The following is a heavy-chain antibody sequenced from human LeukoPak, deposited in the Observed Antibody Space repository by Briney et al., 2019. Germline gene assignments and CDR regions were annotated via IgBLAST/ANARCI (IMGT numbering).Heavy chain of an antibody. J-gene: IGHJ3*02. Sequence: SETLSLTFTASGGSITNTNYYWAWVRQPPGTGLEWRGNIFYNGGPYFNPSLKSRVAISVATSKNHFSLRLNSVTAADTAVYYCATYSGTYSAFDIWGLGTLVTVSS. V-gene: IGHV4-39*07. CDR1: GGSITNTNYY. CDR2: IFYNGGP. D-gene: IGHD1-26*01. CDR3: ATYSGTYSAFDI.